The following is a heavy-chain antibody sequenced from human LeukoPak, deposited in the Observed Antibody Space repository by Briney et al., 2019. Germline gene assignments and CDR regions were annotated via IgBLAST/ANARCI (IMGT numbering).Heavy chain of an antibody. J-gene: IGHJ4*02. CDR3: ARRPRSPYYYGSGSYYNGFDY. D-gene: IGHD3-10*01. CDR2: INHSGST. V-gene: IGHV4-34*01. Sequence: SETLSLTCAVYGGSFSGYYWSWIRQTPGKGLEWIGEINHSGSTNYNPSLKSRVTISVDTSKNQFSLKLSSVTAADTAVYYCARRPRSPYYYGSGSYYNGFDYWGQGTLVTVSS. CDR1: GGSFSGYY.